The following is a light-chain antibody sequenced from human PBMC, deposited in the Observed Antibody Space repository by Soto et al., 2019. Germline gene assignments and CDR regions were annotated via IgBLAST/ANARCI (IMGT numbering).Light chain of an antibody. V-gene: IGLV2-14*01. Sequence: QSVLTQPASVSGSPGQSITISCTGTSSDVGGYNYVSWYQQRPGKVPRLMIYDVSNRPSGVSNRFSGSKSGNTASLTISGLQAEDEADYYCTSNTSSDNYVFGTGTKVTVL. J-gene: IGLJ1*01. CDR2: DVS. CDR3: TSNTSSDNYV. CDR1: SSDVGGYNY.